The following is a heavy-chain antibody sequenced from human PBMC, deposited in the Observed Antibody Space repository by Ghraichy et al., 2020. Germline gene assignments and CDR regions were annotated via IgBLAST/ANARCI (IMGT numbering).Heavy chain of an antibody. CDR3: ARFGAVLDY. V-gene: IGHV4-30-2*01. D-gene: IGHD3-10*01. CDR1: GGSINSGGYS. Sequence: SETLSLTCAVSGGSINSGGYSWSWIRQPPGKGLEWIGYIYHSGSTYYNPSLKSRVTISVDRSKNQFSLKLSSVTAADTAVYYCARFGAVLDYWGQGTLVTVSS. CDR2: IYHSGST. J-gene: IGHJ4*02.